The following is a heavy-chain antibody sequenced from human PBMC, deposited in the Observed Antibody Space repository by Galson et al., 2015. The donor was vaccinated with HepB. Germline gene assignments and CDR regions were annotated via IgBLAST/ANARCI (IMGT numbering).Heavy chain of an antibody. CDR2: INAGNGNT. CDR3: AREVPAANNYYYMDV. CDR1: GYTFTRYA. Sequence: SVKVSCKASGYTFTRYAMHWVRQAPGQRLEWMGWINAGNGNTKYSQKFQGRVTITRDTSASTAYMELSSLRSEDTAVYYCAREVPAANNYYYMDVWGKGTTVTVSS. J-gene: IGHJ6*03. V-gene: IGHV1-3*01. D-gene: IGHD2-2*01.